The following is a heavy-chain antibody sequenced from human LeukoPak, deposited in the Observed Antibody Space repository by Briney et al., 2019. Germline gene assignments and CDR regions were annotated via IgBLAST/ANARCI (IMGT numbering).Heavy chain of an antibody. CDR3: ARRGVVPAADAGCLFDY. V-gene: IGHV3-48*03. CDR2: INSSGSTI. D-gene: IGHD2-2*01. Sequence: PGGSLRLSCAASGFTFSSYEMNWVRQAPGKGLEWVSHINSSGSTIYYADSVNGRFTISRDNANNSLYLQMNSLRAEDTAVYYCARRGVVPAADAGCLFDYWGQGTLVTVSS. CDR1: GFTFSSYE. J-gene: IGHJ4*02.